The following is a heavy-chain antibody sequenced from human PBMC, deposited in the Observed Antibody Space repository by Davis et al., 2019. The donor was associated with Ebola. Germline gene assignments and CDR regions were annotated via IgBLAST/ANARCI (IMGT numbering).Heavy chain of an antibody. CDR1: GGSTSSYY. Sequence: PSETLSLTCTVSGGSTSSYYWSWIRQPPGKGLEWIGYIYYSGSTNYNPSLKSRVTISVDTSKNQFSLKLSSVTAADTAVYYCARQYYDFWRNYYYMDVWGKGTTVTVSS. CDR2: IYYSGST. CDR3: ARQYYDFWRNYYYMDV. J-gene: IGHJ6*03. D-gene: IGHD3-3*01. V-gene: IGHV4-59*01.